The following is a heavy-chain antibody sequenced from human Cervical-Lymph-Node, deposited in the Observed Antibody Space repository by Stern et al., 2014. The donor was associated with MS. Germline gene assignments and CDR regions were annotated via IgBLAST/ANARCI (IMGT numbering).Heavy chain of an antibody. Sequence: VQLVESGAEVKKPGASVTVSCKASGYTFTSHYIHWVRQAPGQGLEWMGIVNPSSDPTSSAPLFQGRLTMTWDTSTSTVNMHLSSLTSEDTAVYYCARGFVSTANWFDHWGQGTLVTVSS. CDR1: GYTFTSHY. V-gene: IGHV1-46*01. J-gene: IGHJ5*02. D-gene: IGHD3-10*01. CDR2: VNPSSDPT. CDR3: ARGFVSTANWFDH.